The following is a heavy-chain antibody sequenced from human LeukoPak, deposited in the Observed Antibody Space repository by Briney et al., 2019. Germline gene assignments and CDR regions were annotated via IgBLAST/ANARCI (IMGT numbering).Heavy chain of an antibody. CDR2: ISSSSNYI. D-gene: IGHD3-22*01. Sequence: AGGSLRLSCAASGFTFSCYNMSWVRQAPGKGLEWVSSISSSSNYIYYAVSVKGRFTISRDNAENSLYLQMNSRRGEDTAVYCCARGTSGYDYWGQGTLVTVSS. CDR1: GFTFSCYN. J-gene: IGHJ4*02. V-gene: IGHV3-21*01. CDR3: ARGTSGYDY.